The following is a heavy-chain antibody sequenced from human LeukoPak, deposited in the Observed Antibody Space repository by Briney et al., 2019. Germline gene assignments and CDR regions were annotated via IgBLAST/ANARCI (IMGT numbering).Heavy chain of an antibody. J-gene: IGHJ4*02. Sequence: KCGGSLRLSCAASGFTFSTYGMNWVRQAPGKGLEWVSSISSSSTYIYYADSVKGRFTISRDNAKNSLYLQMNSLRVEDTAVYYCARGRQDYGSGSYYPAGGVDYWGQGTLVTVSS. D-gene: IGHD3-10*01. V-gene: IGHV3-21*01. CDR2: ISSSSTYI. CDR3: ARGRQDYGSGSYYPAGGVDY. CDR1: GFTFSTYG.